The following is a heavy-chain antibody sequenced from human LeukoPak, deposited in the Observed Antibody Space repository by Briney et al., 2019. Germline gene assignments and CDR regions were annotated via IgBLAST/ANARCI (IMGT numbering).Heavy chain of an antibody. Sequence: GGSLRLPCAASGFIFSTYWMTWVRQAPRKGLEWVATIKYDGNEKYYVDSVRGRFTISRDNAKSSLYLQMNSLTAEDTAVYYCVRESFSRGDFNWGQGTLVSVSS. CDR1: GFIFSTYW. CDR3: VRESFSRGDFN. CDR2: IKYDGNEK. D-gene: IGHD7-27*01. V-gene: IGHV3-7*01. J-gene: IGHJ4*02.